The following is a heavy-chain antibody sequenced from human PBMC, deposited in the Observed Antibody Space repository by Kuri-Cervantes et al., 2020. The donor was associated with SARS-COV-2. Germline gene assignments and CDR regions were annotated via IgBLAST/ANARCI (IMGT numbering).Heavy chain of an antibody. CDR1: GGTFSSYA. CDR2: IIPILGTA. Sequence: SVKVSCKASGGTFSSYAISWVRQAPGQGLEWMGRIIPILGTANYAQKFQGRVTMTRDTSTSTVYMELSSLRSEDTAVYYCARDAQPSTFDRYYDSSGYYYGVAFDIWGQGTMVTVSS. J-gene: IGHJ3*02. D-gene: IGHD3-22*01. CDR3: ARDAQPSTFDRYYDSSGYYYGVAFDI. V-gene: IGHV1-69*04.